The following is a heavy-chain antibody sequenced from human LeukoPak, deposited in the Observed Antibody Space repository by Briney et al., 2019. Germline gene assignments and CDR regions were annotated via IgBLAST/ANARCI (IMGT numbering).Heavy chain of an antibody. V-gene: IGHV3-7*01. Sequence: GGSLRLSCVASGFTFSRCWMNWVRQAPGKGLEWVAHINPDGRDTYYVDSVKGRFTISRDNAQNSMYLQMNSLRVEDTAVYYCTSWGDTTAEYFQRWGQGTLVTVSS. CDR3: TSWGDTTAEYFQR. D-gene: IGHD2-21*02. CDR2: INPDGRDT. CDR1: GFTFSRCW. J-gene: IGHJ1*01.